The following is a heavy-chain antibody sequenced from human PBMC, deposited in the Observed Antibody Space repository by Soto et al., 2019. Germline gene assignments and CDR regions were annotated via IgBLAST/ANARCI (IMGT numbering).Heavy chain of an antibody. CDR1: GFTFSSYW. J-gene: IGHJ4*02. CDR3: AREKLLVDY. Sequence: EVQLVESGGGLVQPGGSLRLSCAASGFTFSSYWMSWVRQAPGKGLEWVANINQDGSEKYYLDSVKGRFTISRDNAKNSLYLQMNILRAEDMAVYYCAREKLLVDYWGQETLVTVSS. D-gene: IGHD1-26*01. V-gene: IGHV3-7*01. CDR2: INQDGSEK.